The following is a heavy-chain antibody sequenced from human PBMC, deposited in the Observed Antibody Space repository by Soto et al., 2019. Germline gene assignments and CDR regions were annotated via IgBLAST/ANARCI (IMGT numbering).Heavy chain of an antibody. V-gene: IGHV4-39*01. Sequence: QLQLQESGPGLVKPSETLCLTCTVSGGSISSSSYYWGWIRQPPGKGLEWIGSSYYSGSTYYNPSLKSRVTISVDTSKNRFSLKLSSVTAADTAVYYCERIHDFWSGYYIGWFDPWGQGTLVTVSS. D-gene: IGHD3-3*01. CDR3: ERIHDFWSGYYIGWFDP. CDR1: GGSISSSSYY. J-gene: IGHJ5*02. CDR2: SYYSGST.